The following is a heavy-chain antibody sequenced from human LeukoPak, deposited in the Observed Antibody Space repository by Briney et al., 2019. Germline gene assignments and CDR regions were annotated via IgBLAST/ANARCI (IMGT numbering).Heavy chain of an antibody. D-gene: IGHD3-22*01. V-gene: IGHV3-15*01. J-gene: IGHJ5*02. CDR3: TTPPHYYDSSGYYSRGFDP. CDR1: GFTFSNVW. Sequence: PGGSLRLSCAASGFTFSNVWVSWVRQAPGKGLEWVGRIKSKTDGGTTDYAAPVKGRFTISRDDSKNTLYLQMNSLKTEDTAVYYCTTPPHYYDSSGYYSRGFDPWGQGTLVTVSS. CDR2: IKSKTDGGTT.